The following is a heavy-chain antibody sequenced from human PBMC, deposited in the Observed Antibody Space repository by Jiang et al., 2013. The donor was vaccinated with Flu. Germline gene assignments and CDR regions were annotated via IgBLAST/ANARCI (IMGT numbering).Heavy chain of an antibody. V-gene: IGHV4-59*08. CDR3: ARLDYGDYDPTFDY. J-gene: IGHJ4*02. CDR1: GGSISSYY. Sequence: GSGLVKPSETLSLTCTVSGGSISSYYWSWIRQPPGKGLEWIGYIYYSGSTNYNPSLKSRVTISVDTSKNQFSLKLSSVTAADTAVYYCARLDYGDYDPTFDYWGQGTLVTVSS. CDR2: IYYSGST. D-gene: IGHD4-17*01.